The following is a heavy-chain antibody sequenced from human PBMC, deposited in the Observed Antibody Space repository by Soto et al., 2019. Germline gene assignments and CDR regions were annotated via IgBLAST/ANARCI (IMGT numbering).Heavy chain of an antibody. CDR3: ARDGYCISTSCYFLPDV. CDR2: IGIGSSTK. J-gene: IGHJ6*02. V-gene: IGHV3-48*02. CDR1: GFTFRNYG. Sequence: PGGSLRLSCAASGFTFRNYGMNWVRQAPGKGLEWVSYIGIGSSTKYYADSVKGRFTISRDNAKNSLYLQMNSLRDEDTALYYCARDGYCISTSCYFLPDVWGQGTTVTVSS. D-gene: IGHD2-2*03.